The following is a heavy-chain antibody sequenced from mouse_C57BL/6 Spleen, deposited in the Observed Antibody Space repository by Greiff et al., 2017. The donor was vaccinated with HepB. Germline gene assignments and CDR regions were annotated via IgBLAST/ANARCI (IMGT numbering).Heavy chain of an antibody. D-gene: IGHD3-1*01. Sequence: EVKLQESGEGLVKPGGSLKLSCAASGFTFSSYAMSWVRQTPEKRLEWVAYISSGGDYIYYADTVKGRFTISRDNARNTLYLQMSSLKSEDTVMYYCTRAAGRYYFDYWGQGTTLTVPS. CDR1: GFTFSSYA. CDR2: ISSGGDYI. J-gene: IGHJ2*01. CDR3: TRAAGRYYFDY. V-gene: IGHV5-9-1*02.